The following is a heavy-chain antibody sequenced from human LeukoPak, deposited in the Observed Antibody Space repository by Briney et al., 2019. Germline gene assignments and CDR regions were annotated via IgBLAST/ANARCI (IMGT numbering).Heavy chain of an antibody. CDR3: ANGGYSRPFDP. J-gene: IGHJ5*02. Sequence: GASVKVSCKASGYTFTSYYMHWVRQAPGQGLEWMGIINPSGGGTSYAQKFQGRVTMTRDMSTSTVYMELSSLRSEDTAVYYCANGGYSRPFDPWGQGTLVTVSS. V-gene: IGHV1-46*01. D-gene: IGHD3-22*01. CDR2: INPSGGGT. CDR1: GYTFTSYY.